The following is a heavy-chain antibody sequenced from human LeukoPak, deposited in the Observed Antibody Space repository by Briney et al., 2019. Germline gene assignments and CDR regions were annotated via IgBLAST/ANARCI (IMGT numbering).Heavy chain of an antibody. J-gene: IGHJ4*02. CDR3: ASPQVLLWFGETYKSQTHFDY. V-gene: IGHV3-23*01. Sequence: PGGSLRLSCAASGFTFSSYGMSWVRQAPGKGLEWVSAISGSGGSTYYADSVKGRFTISRDNSKNTLYLQMNSLRAEDTAVYYCASPQVLLWFGETYKSQTHFDYWGQGTLVTVSS. CDR2: ISGSGGST. D-gene: IGHD3-10*01. CDR1: GFTFSSYG.